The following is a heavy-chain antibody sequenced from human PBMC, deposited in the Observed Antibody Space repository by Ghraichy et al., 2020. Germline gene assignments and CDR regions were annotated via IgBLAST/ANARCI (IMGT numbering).Heavy chain of an antibody. Sequence: SQTLSLTCAISGDSVSSNSVAWNWIRQSPSRGLEWLGRTYYTSKWYNDYAISVKGRITINPDTSENQFSLRLSSVIPEDTAIYYCARGRNSAFDIWAQGTMVIVSS. CDR3: ARGRNSAFDI. CDR2: TYYTSKWYN. J-gene: IGHJ3*02. D-gene: IGHD4-23*01. V-gene: IGHV6-1*01. CDR1: GDSVSSNSVA.